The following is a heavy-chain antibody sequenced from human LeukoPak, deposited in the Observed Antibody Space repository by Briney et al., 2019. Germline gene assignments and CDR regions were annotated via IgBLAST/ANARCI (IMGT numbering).Heavy chain of an antibody. CDR2: INSDGSST. CDR3: AKVRAPRQYYFDY. D-gene: IGHD1-26*01. CDR1: GFTFSSYW. V-gene: IGHV3-74*01. Sequence: GGSLRLSCAASGFTFSSYWMHWVRQAPGKGLVWVSRINSDGSSTSYADSVKGRFTISRDNAKNTLYLQINSLRAEDTAVYYCAKVRAPRQYYFDYWGQGTLVTVSS. J-gene: IGHJ4*02.